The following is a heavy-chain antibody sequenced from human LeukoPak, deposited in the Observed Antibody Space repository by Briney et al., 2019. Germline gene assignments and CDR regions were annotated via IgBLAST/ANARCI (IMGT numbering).Heavy chain of an antibody. CDR3: ARGLGPPPGTRPQGKSRYNRFDP. CDR2: INHSGST. Sequence: SETLSLTCAVYGGSFSGYYWSWIRQPPGKGLEWIGEINHSGSTSYNPSLKSRVTISVDTSKNQFSLKLSSVTAADTAVYYCARGLGPPPGTRPQGKSRYNRFDPWGQGTLVTVSS. CDR1: GGSFSGYY. V-gene: IGHV4-34*01. J-gene: IGHJ5*02.